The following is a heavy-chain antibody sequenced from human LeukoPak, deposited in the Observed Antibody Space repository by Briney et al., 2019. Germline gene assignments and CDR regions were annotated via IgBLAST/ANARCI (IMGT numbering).Heavy chain of an antibody. CDR2: ISAYNGNT. J-gene: IGHJ4*02. D-gene: IGHD3-10*01. CDR3: AREHGSGSFDY. CDR1: GYTFTSYG. Sequence: EASVKVSCKASGYTFTSYGISWVRQPPEQGLEWMGWISAYNGNTNYAQKLQGRVTMTTDTSTSTAYMELRSLRSDDTAVYYCAREHGSGSFDYWGQGTLVTVSS. V-gene: IGHV1-18*01.